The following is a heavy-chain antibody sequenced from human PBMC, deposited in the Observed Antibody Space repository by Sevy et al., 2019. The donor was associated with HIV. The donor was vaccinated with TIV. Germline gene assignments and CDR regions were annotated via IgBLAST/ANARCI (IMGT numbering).Heavy chain of an antibody. CDR2: ICSNGSTI. D-gene: IGHD3-3*01. Sequence: GGSLRLSCAASGFTFSHYYMSWVRQAPGKGLEWVAYICSNGSTIYYADSIKGRFTISRDNAKNSLYLQINSLTAEDTAVYYGARGATDFYFYSGYYAGWFDPWGQGTLFTVSS. V-gene: IGHV3-11*01. CDR1: GFTFSHYY. CDR3: ARGATDFYFYSGYYAGWFDP. J-gene: IGHJ5*02.